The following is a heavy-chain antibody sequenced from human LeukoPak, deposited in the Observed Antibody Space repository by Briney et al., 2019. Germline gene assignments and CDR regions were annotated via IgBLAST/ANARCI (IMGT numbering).Heavy chain of an antibody. D-gene: IGHD3-22*01. CDR1: GFTFSDYY. V-gene: IGHV3-11*04. J-gene: IGHJ4*02. CDR3: ARAQGDYYDSSGPPLHVHQ. Sequence: GGSLRHFCAASGFTFSDYYMIWIRQAPGKGLEWVSYISSSGSTIYYADSVKGRFTISRDNAKNSLYLQMNSLRAEDTAVYYCARAQGDYYDSSGPPLHVHQWGQGTLLTVSS. CDR2: ISSSGSTI.